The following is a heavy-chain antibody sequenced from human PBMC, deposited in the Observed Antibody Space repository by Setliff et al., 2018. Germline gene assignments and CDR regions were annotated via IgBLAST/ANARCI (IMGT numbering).Heavy chain of an antibody. D-gene: IGHD3-22*01. J-gene: IGHJ6*02. CDR1: GYTFTSYG. CDR3: ARVRSSGSKGMDV. V-gene: IGHV1-2*04. CDR2: INPNSGGT. Sequence: ASVKVSCKASGYTFTSYGISWVRQAPGQGLEWMGWINPNSGGTNYAQKFQGWVTMTRDTSISTAYMELSRLRSDDTAVYYCARVRSSGSKGMDVWGQGTTVTVSS.